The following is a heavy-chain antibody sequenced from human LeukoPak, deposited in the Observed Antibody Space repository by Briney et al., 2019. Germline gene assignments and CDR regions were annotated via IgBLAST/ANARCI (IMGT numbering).Heavy chain of an antibody. Sequence: PGGSLRLSCAASGFSLNSDSMNWVRQAPGKGLEWVSYISSTGSTIYYADSVKGRFTIPRDIAKNSLYLQMNTLRDEDTAVYYCARDGSGWYHFDYWGQGTLVTVSS. J-gene: IGHJ4*02. D-gene: IGHD6-19*01. CDR1: GFSLNSDS. CDR2: ISSTGSTI. CDR3: ARDGSGWYHFDY. V-gene: IGHV3-48*02.